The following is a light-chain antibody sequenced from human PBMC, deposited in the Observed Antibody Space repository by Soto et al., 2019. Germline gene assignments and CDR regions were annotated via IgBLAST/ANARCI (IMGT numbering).Light chain of an antibody. V-gene: IGKV3D-15*01. CDR1: QSVSGD. Sequence: EILMTQSPAILSVSPGERATFSCRASQSVSGDLAWSQQNPGQDPSLRIYGASTRATGIPARFSGSGSGTEFTLTISSLQSEDFAVYYGQQYKNWPPTFGQGPKVEI. J-gene: IGKJ1*01. CDR2: GAS. CDR3: QQYKNWPPT.